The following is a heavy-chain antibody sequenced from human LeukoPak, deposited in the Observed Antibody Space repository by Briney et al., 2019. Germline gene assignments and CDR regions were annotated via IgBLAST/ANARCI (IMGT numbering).Heavy chain of an antibody. CDR1: RFTFSSYS. CDR3: AGTTIFGVVIRDY. Sequence: GGSLRLSCAASRFTFSSYSMNWVRQAPGKGLEWVSSISSSSSYIYYADSVKGRFTISRDNAKNSLYLQMNSLRAEDTAVYYCAGTTIFGVVIRDYWGQGTLVTVSS. J-gene: IGHJ4*02. V-gene: IGHV3-21*01. D-gene: IGHD3-3*01. CDR2: ISSSSSYI.